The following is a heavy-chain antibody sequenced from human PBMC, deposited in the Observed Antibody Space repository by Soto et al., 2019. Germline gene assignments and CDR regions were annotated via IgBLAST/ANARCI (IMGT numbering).Heavy chain of an antibody. Sequence: VQLVQSGAEVKKPGSSAKVSCKASGGTFGSYAISWVRQAPGQGLEWMGGIIPIPGTANYAQKFQGRVTIAADESTSTAYMELSSLRSEDTAVYYCARSQGSSTSLEIYYYYYYGMDVWGQGNTVTVSS. J-gene: IGHJ6*02. CDR3: ARSQGSSTSLEIYYYYYYGMDV. V-gene: IGHV1-69*01. CDR1: GGTFGSYA. CDR2: IIPIPGTA. D-gene: IGHD2-2*01.